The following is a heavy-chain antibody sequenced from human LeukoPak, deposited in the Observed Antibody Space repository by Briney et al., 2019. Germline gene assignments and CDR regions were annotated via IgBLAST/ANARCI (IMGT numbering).Heavy chain of an antibody. J-gene: IGHJ4*02. D-gene: IGHD1-14*01. Sequence: SETLSLTCTVSGGSISSYYWTWIRQPPGKGLEWIGFIYYTGSTNYNPSLKSRVTISVDTSKNQFSLKLSSVTAADTAVYYCAGMRITTPTVRTLDYWGQGTLVTISS. CDR3: AGMRITTPTVRTLDY. CDR2: IYYTGST. CDR1: GGSISSYY. V-gene: IGHV4-59*01.